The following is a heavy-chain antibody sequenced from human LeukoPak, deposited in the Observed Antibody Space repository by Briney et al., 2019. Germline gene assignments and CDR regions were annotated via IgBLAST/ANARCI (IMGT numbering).Heavy chain of an antibody. CDR2: ISSSSSYI. CDR1: GFTFSSYS. D-gene: IGHD2-8*01. CDR3: ARELGTNGAFDI. V-gene: IGHV3-21*01. J-gene: IGHJ3*02. Sequence: PGGSLRLSCAASGFTFSSYSMNWVRQAPGKGLEWVSSISSSSSYIYYADSVKGRFTISRDNAKNSLYLQMNSLRAEDTAVYYCARELGTNGAFDIWGQGTMVTVSS.